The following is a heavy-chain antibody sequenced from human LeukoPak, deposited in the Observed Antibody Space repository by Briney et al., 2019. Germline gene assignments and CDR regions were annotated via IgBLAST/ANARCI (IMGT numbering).Heavy chain of an antibody. CDR1: GFTLSSYS. D-gene: IGHD3-22*01. J-gene: IGHJ4*02. Sequence: PGGSLRLSCAASGFTLSSYSMNWVRQTPGKGLEWISYISTSSFTISYADSVKGRFTISRDNAGNSLFLQMNSLRAEDTAVYYCARAYDSSGYYSDWGQGTLVTVSS. V-gene: IGHV3-48*01. CDR2: ISTSSFTI. CDR3: ARAYDSSGYYSD.